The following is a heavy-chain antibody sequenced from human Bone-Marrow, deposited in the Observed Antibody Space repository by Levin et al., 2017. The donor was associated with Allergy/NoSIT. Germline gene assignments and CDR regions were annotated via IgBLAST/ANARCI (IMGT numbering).Heavy chain of an antibody. CDR1: GFTFSSYW. D-gene: IGHD1-26*01. V-gene: IGHV3-74*01. J-gene: IGHJ4*02. CDR2: INSDGSST. Sequence: GGSLRLSCAASGFTFSSYWMYWVRQVPGKGLVWVSRINSDGSSTTYADSVKGRFTISRDNAKNTLYLQMNNLRAEDTAVYYCVRYSGSRNTFDYWGQGTLVTVSS. CDR3: VRYSGSRNTFDY.